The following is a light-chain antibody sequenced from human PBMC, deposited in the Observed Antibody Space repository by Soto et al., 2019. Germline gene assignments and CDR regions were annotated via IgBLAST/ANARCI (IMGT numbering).Light chain of an antibody. J-gene: IGLJ2*01. CDR1: GSDIGGYNY. V-gene: IGLV2-14*01. CDR2: EVS. Sequence: QSALTQPASVSGSPGQSVTISCIGTGSDIGGYNYVSWYQQHPGKAPKLLIYEVSNRPSGLSNRFSGSKSGNTASLTISGLQAEDEADYYCCSFSSGNTLLFGGGTKLTVL. CDR3: CSFSSGNTLL.